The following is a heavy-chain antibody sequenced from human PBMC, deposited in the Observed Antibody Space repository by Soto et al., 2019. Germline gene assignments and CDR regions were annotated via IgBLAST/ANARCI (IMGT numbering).Heavy chain of an antibody. CDR3: AARGSRDYYMDV. CDR1: GYTFTSYC. Sequence: GASVKVSCKASGYTFTSYCMHWVRQAPGQGLEWMGIINPSGGSTSYAQKFQGRVTMTRDTSTSTAYMELNSLRSDDTAVYYCAARGSRDYYMDVWGKGTTVTVSS. V-gene: IGHV1-46*01. J-gene: IGHJ6*03. D-gene: IGHD3-16*01. CDR2: INPSGGST.